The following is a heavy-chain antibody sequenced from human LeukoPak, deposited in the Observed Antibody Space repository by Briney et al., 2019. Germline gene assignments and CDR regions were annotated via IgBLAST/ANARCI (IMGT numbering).Heavy chain of an antibody. D-gene: IGHD3-9*01. Sequence: SETLSLTCAVYGGSFSGYYWSWIPQPPGKGLEWIGEINHSGSTNYNPPLKSRVTISVDTSKNQFSLKLSSVTAADTAVYYCARGRQPYYDILTGYSTKYYYYYYMDVWGKGTTVTVSS. V-gene: IGHV4-34*01. CDR1: GGSFSGYY. CDR3: ARGRQPYYDILTGYSTKYYYYYYMDV. CDR2: INHSGST. J-gene: IGHJ6*03.